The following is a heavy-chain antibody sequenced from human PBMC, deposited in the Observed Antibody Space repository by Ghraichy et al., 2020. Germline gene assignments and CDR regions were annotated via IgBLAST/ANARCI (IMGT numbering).Heavy chain of an antibody. CDR1: GYTFTSYY. V-gene: IGHV1-46*01. CDR3: ARDLRDGKIAVAAADAFDI. CDR2: INPSGGST. J-gene: IGHJ3*02. Sequence: ASVKVSCKASGYTFTSYYMHWVRQAPGQGLEWMGIINPSGGSTSYAQKFQGRVTMTRDTSTSTVYMELSSLRSEDTAVYYCARDLRDGKIAVAAADAFDIWGQGTMVTVSS. D-gene: IGHD6-19*01.